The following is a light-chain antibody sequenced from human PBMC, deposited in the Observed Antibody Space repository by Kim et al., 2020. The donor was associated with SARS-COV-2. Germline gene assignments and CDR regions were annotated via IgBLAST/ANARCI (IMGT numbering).Light chain of an antibody. V-gene: IGKV3-20*01. CDR3: QQYGTSSGT. CDR1: QTVYSTY. Sequence: EIVLTQSPGTLSLSPGERATLSCRASQTVYSTYLAWYQQKVGQAPSLLIFDASRRATGIPDRFSGSGSGTDFSLTISRLEPEDFAVYYCQQYGTSSGTFGQGTKVDIK. CDR2: DAS. J-gene: IGKJ1*01.